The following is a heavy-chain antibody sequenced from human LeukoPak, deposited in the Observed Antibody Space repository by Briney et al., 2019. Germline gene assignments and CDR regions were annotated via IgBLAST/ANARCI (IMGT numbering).Heavy chain of an antibody. D-gene: IGHD3-22*01. J-gene: IGHJ4*02. V-gene: IGHV4-34*01. CDR2: INHSGST. CDR3: AKERSTMIVVVITAFDY. CDR1: VGSFSGYY. Sequence: SETLSLTCAVYVGSFSGYYWSWIRQPPGKGLEWIGEINHSGSTNYNPSLKSRVTISVDTSKNQFSLKLSSVTAADTAVYYCAKERSTMIVVVITAFDYWGQGTLVTVSS.